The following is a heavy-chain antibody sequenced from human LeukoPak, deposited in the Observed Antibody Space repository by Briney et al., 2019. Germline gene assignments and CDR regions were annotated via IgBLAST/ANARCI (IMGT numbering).Heavy chain of an antibody. CDR2: ISGYNGDT. CDR3: ARDKYPIVVVIDYYYYGMDV. CDR1: NYTFTNYG. J-gene: IGHJ6*02. Sequence: GASVKVSCKSFNYTFTNYGISWVRQAPGQGLEWMGWISGYNGDTNYAQKLQGRVTMTTDTSTSTAYMELRSLRSDDTAVYYCARDKYPIVVVIDYYYYGMDVWGQGTTVTVSS. D-gene: IGHD3-22*01. V-gene: IGHV1-18*01.